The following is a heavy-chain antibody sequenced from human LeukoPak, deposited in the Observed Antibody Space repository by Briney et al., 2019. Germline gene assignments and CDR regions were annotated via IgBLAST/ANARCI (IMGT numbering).Heavy chain of an antibody. CDR1: GGSFSGHH. V-gene: IGHV4-34*01. Sequence: PSETLSLTCAVYGGSFSGHHWSWIRQSPGKGLEWFGEINHGGTSNYNPSLKSRVTISVDTSKNQFSLRLSSVTAADTALYYCARIHQQVALYALDVWGQGTMVTVSS. J-gene: IGHJ3*01. CDR3: ARIHQQVALYALDV. CDR2: INHGGTS. D-gene: IGHD6-13*01.